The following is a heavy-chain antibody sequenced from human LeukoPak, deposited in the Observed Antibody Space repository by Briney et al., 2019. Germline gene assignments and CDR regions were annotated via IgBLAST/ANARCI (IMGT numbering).Heavy chain of an antibody. V-gene: IGHV3-7*01. J-gene: IGHJ4*02. CDR3: AREWQGGIAAAGTRIEGDY. CDR2: IKQEGSEK. Sequence: GGSLRLSCAVSGFSVSGYWMTWVRQAPGKGLEWVANIKQEGSEKNYVDSVKGRFTISRDNAENSLFLQMNSLRVEDTAVYYCAREWQGGIAAAGTRIEGDYWGQGTLVAVSS. CDR1: GFSVSGYW. D-gene: IGHD6-13*01.